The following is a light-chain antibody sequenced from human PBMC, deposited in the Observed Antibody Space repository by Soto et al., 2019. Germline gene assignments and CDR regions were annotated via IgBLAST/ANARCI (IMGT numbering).Light chain of an antibody. CDR3: QTWGTGIWV. Sequence: QSVLTQSPSASASLGASVKLTCTLSSGHSSYAIAWHQQKPQKGPRYLTKLNSDGSHSKGDGIPDRFSGSSSGAERYLTISSLQSEDEADYYCQTWGTGIWVFGGGTKLTVL. CDR1: SGHSSYA. V-gene: IGLV4-69*01. CDR2: LNSDGSH. J-gene: IGLJ3*02.